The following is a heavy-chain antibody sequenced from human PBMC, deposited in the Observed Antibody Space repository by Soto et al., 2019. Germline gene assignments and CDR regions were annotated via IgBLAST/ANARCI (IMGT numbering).Heavy chain of an antibody. V-gene: IGHV4-34*01. CDR3: ARGGIAARPKNYYYYGMDV. J-gene: IGHJ6*02. CDR1: GGSFSGYY. Sequence: SSETLSLTCAVYGGSFSGYYWSWIRQPPGKGLEWIGEINHSGSTNYNPSLKSRVTISVDTSKNQFSLKLSSVTAADTAVYYCARGGIAARPKNYYYYGMDVWGQGTTVTVSS. CDR2: INHSGST. D-gene: IGHD6-6*01.